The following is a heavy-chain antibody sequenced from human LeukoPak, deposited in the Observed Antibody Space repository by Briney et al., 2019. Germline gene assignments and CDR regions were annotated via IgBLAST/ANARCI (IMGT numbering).Heavy chain of an antibody. CDR1: GFTFSSYG. CDR3: ARDSGYGYNSFPTADY. J-gene: IGHJ4*02. V-gene: IGHV3-33*01. Sequence: GKSLRLSCAPSGFTFSSYGMHWVRQAPGKGLEWVAVIWYDGSKKYYADSVKGRFAISRDNSMNTLYLQMNSLRADDTAVYYCARDSGYGYNSFPTADYWGQGTLVTVSS. CDR2: IWYDGSKK. D-gene: IGHD5-24*01.